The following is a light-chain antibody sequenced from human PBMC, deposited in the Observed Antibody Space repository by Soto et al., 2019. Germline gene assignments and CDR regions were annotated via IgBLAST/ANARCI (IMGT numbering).Light chain of an antibody. V-gene: IGLV2-23*01. J-gene: IGLJ3*02. CDR1: SSDIGRYNL. CDR2: EGS. CDR3: CSYAGSSWV. Sequence: QSALTQPASVSGSPGQSITISCTGTSSDIGRYNLVSWYQQYPGKAPKLIIYEGSKRPSGVSDRFSGSKSGNTASLTISGLQGEDEADYYCCSYAGSSWVFGGGTKLTVL.